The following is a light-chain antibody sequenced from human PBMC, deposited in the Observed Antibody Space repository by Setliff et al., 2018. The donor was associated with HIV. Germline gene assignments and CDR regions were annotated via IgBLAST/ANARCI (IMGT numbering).Light chain of an antibody. CDR1: SYNIGSNT. CDR3: AAWDDSLSVFV. V-gene: IGLV1-44*01. Sequence: QSVLTQPPPASGTTGQRVTISCSGSSYNIGSNTVNWYQQVPGTAPKLLIYKNNQLPSGVPDRFSGSKSGTSASLAISGLQSADEADYYCAAWDDSLSVFVFGTGTKVTVL. CDR2: KNN. J-gene: IGLJ1*01.